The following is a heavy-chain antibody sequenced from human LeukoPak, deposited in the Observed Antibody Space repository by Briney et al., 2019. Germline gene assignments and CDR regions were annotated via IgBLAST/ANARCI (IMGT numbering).Heavy chain of an antibody. CDR1: GFTFSSYG. CDR2: SRDKGNSYTT. CDR3: TKLARAPRDFDY. Sequence: PGGTLRLSCAASGFTFSSYGMSWVRQAPGKGLEWVGRSRDKGNSYTTAYAASVRGRFTISRDDSKNLLYLQMNSLKIEDTAVYYCTKLARAPRDFDYWGQGTLVTVSS. V-gene: IGHV3-72*01. J-gene: IGHJ4*01. D-gene: IGHD3-10*01.